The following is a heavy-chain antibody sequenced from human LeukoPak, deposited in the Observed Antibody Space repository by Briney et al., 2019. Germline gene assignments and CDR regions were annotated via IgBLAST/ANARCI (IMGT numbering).Heavy chain of an antibody. CDR1: GYTFTGYY. D-gene: IGHD4-17*01. CDR2: INPNSGGT. CDR3: ARDLLRGRNWFDP. V-gene: IGHV1-2*02. J-gene: IGHJ5*02. Sequence: AAVKVSCKASGYTFTGYYMHWVRQAPGQGLEWMGWINPNSGGTNYAQKFQGRVTMTRDTSISTAYMELSRLRSDDTAVYYCARDLLRGRNWFDPWGQGTLVTVSS.